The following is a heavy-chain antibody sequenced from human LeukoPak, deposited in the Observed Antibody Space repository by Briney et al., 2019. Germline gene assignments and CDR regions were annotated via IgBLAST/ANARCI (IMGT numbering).Heavy chain of an antibody. J-gene: IGHJ4*02. V-gene: IGHV4-39*01. CDR3: ASLEYSSSGHDY. Sequence: SETLSLTCTVSGGFISGTSYYWGWIRQPPGKGLEWIGSIYYSGSTYYNPSLKSRVTISVDTSKNQFSLKLSSVTAADTAVYYCASLEYSSSGHDYWGQGTLVTVSS. CDR1: GGFISGTSYY. CDR2: IYYSGST. D-gene: IGHD6-6*01.